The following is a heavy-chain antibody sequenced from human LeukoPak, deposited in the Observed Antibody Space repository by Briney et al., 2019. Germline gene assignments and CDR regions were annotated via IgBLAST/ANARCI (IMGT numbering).Heavy chain of an antibody. CDR1: GFTFDDYA. V-gene: IGHV3-9*01. Sequence: GGSLRLSCAASGFTFDDYAMHWVRQAPGKGLEWVSGISWNSGSIGYADSVKGRFTISRDNAKNSLYLQMNSLRADDTAVYYCARGGNGDVFDYWGQGTLVTVSS. J-gene: IGHJ4*02. D-gene: IGHD4-17*01. CDR3: ARGGNGDVFDY. CDR2: ISWNSGSI.